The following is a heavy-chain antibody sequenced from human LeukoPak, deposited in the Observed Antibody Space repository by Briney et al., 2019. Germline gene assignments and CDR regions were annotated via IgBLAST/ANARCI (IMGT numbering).Heavy chain of an antibody. CDR3: TRDFGVDTTMIFFDY. J-gene: IGHJ4*02. CDR1: GYTFTDFG. D-gene: IGHD5-18*01. V-gene: IGHV1-18*01. CDR2: ISAYNGNK. Sequence: ASVKVSCKASGYTFTDFGISWVRQAPGQGLEWMGWISAYNGNKNYVQRFQGRVTMTTDTSTSTAYMELTSLRSGDTAMYYCTRDFGVDTTMIFFDYWGQGTLVTVSS.